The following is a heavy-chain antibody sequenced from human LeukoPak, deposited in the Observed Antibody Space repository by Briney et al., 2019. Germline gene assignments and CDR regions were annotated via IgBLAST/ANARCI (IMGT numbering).Heavy chain of an antibody. Sequence: SETLSLTCGVSGGSISSTNWWTWIRQPPGKGLEWVGEVHLDGRTNYNPSLESRLTMSVDLSENHISLKLTSVTAADTAVYYCAREGGFYRPLDYTGQGTLVTVSS. CDR1: GGSISSTNW. J-gene: IGHJ4*02. D-gene: IGHD3-3*01. V-gene: IGHV4-4*02. CDR2: VHLDGRT. CDR3: AREGGFYRPLDY.